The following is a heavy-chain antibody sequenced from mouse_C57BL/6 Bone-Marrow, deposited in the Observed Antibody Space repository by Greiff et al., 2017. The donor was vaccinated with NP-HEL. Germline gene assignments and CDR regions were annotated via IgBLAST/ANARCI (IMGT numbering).Heavy chain of an antibody. Sequence: EVQLQQSGPELVKPGASVKMSCKASGYTFTDYNMHWVKQSHGKSLEWIGYINPNNGGTSYNQKFKGKATLTVNKSSSTAYMELRSLTSEDSAVYYCAKGYDGYHVEAWFAYWGQGTLVTVSA. J-gene: IGHJ3*01. CDR1: GYTFTDYN. CDR3: AKGYDGYHVEAWFAY. V-gene: IGHV1-22*01. D-gene: IGHD2-3*01. CDR2: INPNNGGT.